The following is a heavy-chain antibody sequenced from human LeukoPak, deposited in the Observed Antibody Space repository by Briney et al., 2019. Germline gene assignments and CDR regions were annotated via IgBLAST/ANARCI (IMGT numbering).Heavy chain of an antibody. CDR2: INSDGSST. J-gene: IGHJ4*02. Sequence: GGSLRLSCAASGFTFSSYWMHWVRQAPGKGLVWVSRINSDGSSTSYADSVKGRFTISRDNAKNTLYLQMNSLRAEDTAVYYCAVDTAMDYYFDYWGQGTLVTVSS. CDR1: GFTFSSYW. CDR3: AVDTAMDYYFDY. V-gene: IGHV3-74*01. D-gene: IGHD5-18*01.